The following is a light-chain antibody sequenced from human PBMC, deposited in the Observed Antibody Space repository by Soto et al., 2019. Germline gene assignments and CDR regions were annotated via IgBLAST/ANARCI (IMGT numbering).Light chain of an antibody. CDR2: LNSDGSH. CDR3: QAWGTGIHVV. J-gene: IGLJ2*01. CDR1: SGHSSYA. V-gene: IGLV4-69*01. Sequence: QPVLTQSPSASASLGASVKLTCTLSSGHSSYAIAWHQQQPEKGPRYLMKLNSDGSHSKGGGIPDRFSGSSSGAERYLTISGLQSEDEADYYCQAWGTGIHVVFGGGTKLTVL.